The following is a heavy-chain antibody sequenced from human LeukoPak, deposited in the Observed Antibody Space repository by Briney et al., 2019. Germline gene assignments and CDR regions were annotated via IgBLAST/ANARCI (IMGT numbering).Heavy chain of an antibody. J-gene: IGHJ3*01. V-gene: IGHV4-61*02. Sequence: SQTLSLTCTVSGGSISSGSYYWSWIRQPAGKGLEWIGRIYTSGSTNYNPSLKSRVTISVDTSKNQFSLKLSSVTAADTAVYYCARRPHYYDPWGQGTMVTVSS. D-gene: IGHD3-22*01. CDR3: ARRPHYYDP. CDR2: IYTSGST. CDR1: GGSISSGSYY.